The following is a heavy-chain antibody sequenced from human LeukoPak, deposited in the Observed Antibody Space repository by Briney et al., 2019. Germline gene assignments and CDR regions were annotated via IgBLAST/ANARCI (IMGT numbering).Heavy chain of an antibody. CDR2: IRGDGSAK. CDR3: ASSHDSSGND. CDR1: GFSFSTNW. V-gene: IGHV3-7*01. Sequence: GGSLRLSCAASGFSFSTNWMAWVRQAPGKGLEWVGNIRGDGSAKFYGGSVKGRFTISGDNSQNTLYLQMDSLRPEDTAVYYCASSHDSSGNDWGQGTLVTVSS. D-gene: IGHD3-22*01. J-gene: IGHJ4*02.